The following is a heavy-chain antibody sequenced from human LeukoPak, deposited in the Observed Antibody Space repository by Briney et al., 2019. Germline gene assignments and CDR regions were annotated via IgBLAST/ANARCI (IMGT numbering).Heavy chain of an antibody. CDR2: ISSGSSTI. Sequence: GGSLRLSCAASGFTFSSYSMNWVRQAPGKGLEWVSYISSGSSTIYYADSVKGRFTISRDNAKNSLYLQMNSLRAEDTAVYYCARNPMSYYFDYWGQGTLVTVSS. J-gene: IGHJ4*02. D-gene: IGHD3-10*02. CDR1: GFTFSSYS. V-gene: IGHV3-48*01. CDR3: ARNPMSYYFDY.